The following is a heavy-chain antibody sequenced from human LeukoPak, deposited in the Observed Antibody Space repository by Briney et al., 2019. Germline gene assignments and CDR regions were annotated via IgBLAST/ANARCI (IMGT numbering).Heavy chain of an antibody. CDR3: ATYTMVRGVTFAFDI. CDR2: IYPGDSDT. CDR1: GYSFTSYW. V-gene: IGHV5-51*01. Sequence: GESLKISCKGSGYSFTSYWIGRVRQMPGKGLEWMGIIYPGDSDTRYSPSFQGQVTISADKSISTAYLQWSSLKASDTAMYYCATYTMVRGVTFAFDIWGQGTMVTVSS. J-gene: IGHJ3*02. D-gene: IGHD3-10*01.